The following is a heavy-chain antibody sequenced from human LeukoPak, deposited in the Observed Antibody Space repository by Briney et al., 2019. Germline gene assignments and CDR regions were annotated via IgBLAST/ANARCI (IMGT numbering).Heavy chain of an antibody. CDR1: GGSFSGYF. V-gene: IGHV4-34*01. CDR2: VNHSGST. CDR3: ARSTWPLHSLDY. D-gene: IGHD2-15*01. J-gene: IGHJ4*02. Sequence: SETLSLTCAVYGGSFSGYFWSWIRQPPGKGLEWIGEVNHSGSTNYNPSLKSRVTISVDTSKNQFSLKLSSVTAADTAVYYCARSTWPLHSLDYWGRGTLVIVSS.